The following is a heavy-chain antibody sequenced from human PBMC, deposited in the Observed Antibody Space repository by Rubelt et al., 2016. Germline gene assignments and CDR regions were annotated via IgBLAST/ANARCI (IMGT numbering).Heavy chain of an antibody. CDR1: GGSFSGYY. CDR3: ACEPGYCGTSNCFGGWFDP. D-gene: IGHD2-2*01. CDR2: INPSGNT. Sequence: QVQLQQWGAGLLKPSETLSLTCAVYGGSFSGYYWSWIRQPPGKGLEWIGEINPSGNTDYNPSLRSRVTISEETSKNQTSLKLSTVTVAYTAGDDFACEPGYCGTSNCFGGWFDPWGQGTLVTVSS. V-gene: IGHV4-34*01. J-gene: IGHJ5*02.